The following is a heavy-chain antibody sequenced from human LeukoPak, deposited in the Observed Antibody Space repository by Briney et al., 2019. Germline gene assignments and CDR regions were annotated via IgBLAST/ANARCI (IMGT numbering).Heavy chain of an antibody. CDR1: GFTFSSYS. V-gene: IGHV3-48*04. CDR3: AKDTREVTTPLLDY. J-gene: IGHJ4*02. Sequence: GGSLRLSCAASGFTFSSYSMNWVRQAPGKGLEWVSYISSSSSTIYYADSVKGRFTISRDNAKNSLYLQMNSLRAEDTALYYCAKDTREVTTPLLDYWGQGTLVTVSS. D-gene: IGHD4-17*01. CDR2: ISSSSSTI.